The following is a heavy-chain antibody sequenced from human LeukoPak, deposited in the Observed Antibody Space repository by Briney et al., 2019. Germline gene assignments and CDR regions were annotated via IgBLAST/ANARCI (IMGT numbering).Heavy chain of an antibody. Sequence: PGGSLRLSCATSGFIFSDYTMNWVRQAPGKGLEWVSSVSYTGTYTFYADSVKGRFTISRDNAKNSLYLQVDSLRVDDSALYYCVRDLRFIGGSNWFDPWGQGTQVIVSS. CDR3: VRDLRFIGGSNWFDP. J-gene: IGHJ5*02. D-gene: IGHD3-3*01. CDR1: GFIFSDYT. CDR2: VSYTGTYT. V-gene: IGHV3-21*01.